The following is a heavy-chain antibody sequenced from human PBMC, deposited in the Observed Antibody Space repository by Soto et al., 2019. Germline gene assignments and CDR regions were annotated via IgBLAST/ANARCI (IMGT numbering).Heavy chain of an antibody. CDR2: IYYSGST. V-gene: IGHV4-39*01. CDR3: ARLLTMYSSSSFEYYYYYYGMDV. Sequence: SETLSLTCTVSGGSISSSSYYWGWIRQPPGKGLEWIGSIYYSGSTYYNPSLKSRVTISVDTSKNQFSLKLSSVTAADTAVYYCARLLTMYSSSSFEYYYYYYGMDVWGQGTTVTVSS. CDR1: GGSISSSSYY. J-gene: IGHJ6*02. D-gene: IGHD6-13*01.